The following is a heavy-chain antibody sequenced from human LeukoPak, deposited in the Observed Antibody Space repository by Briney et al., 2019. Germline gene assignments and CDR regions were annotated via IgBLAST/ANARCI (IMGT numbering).Heavy chain of an antibody. CDR3: AKSTNYDILTEFDY. CDR2: ISWNSGSI. CDR1: GFTFDDYA. J-gene: IGHJ4*02. D-gene: IGHD3-9*01. Sequence: GGSLRLSCAASGFTFDDYAMHWVRQAPGKGLEWVSGISWNSGSIGYADSVKGRFTIPRDNAKNSLYLQMNSLRAEDTALYYCAKSTNYDILTEFDYWGQGTLVTVSS. V-gene: IGHV3-9*01.